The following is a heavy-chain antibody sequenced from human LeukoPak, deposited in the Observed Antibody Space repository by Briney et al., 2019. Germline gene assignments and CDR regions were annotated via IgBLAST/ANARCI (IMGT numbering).Heavy chain of an antibody. D-gene: IGHD3-22*01. CDR1: EFTFSSYW. V-gene: IGHV3-7*01. CDR3: ARVKGYYYDSTGGCDY. Sequence: GGSLRLSCAASEFTFSSYWMSWVRQAPGKGLEWVANIKQDGSEKYYVDSVKGRFTISRDNAKNSLYLQMNSLRAEDTAVYYCARVKGYYYDSTGGCDYWGQGTLVSVSS. CDR2: IKQDGSEK. J-gene: IGHJ4*02.